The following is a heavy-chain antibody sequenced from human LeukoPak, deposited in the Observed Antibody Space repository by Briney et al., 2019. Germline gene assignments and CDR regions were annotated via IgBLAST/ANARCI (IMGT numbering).Heavy chain of an antibody. D-gene: IGHD5-12*01. CDR1: GYTFTGYY. Sequence: ASVKVSCKASGYTFTGYYIHWVRQAPGQGLEWMGIINPSGGSITYAQKFQGRVTMTRDMSTSTVYMELSSLRSEDTAVYYCARGSYGYLYYYMDVWGKGTTVTVSS. CDR2: INPSGGSI. V-gene: IGHV1-46*01. CDR3: ARGSYGYLYYYMDV. J-gene: IGHJ6*03.